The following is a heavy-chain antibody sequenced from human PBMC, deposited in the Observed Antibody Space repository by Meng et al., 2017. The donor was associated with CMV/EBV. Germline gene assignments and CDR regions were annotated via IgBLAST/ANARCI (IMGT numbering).Heavy chain of an antibody. Sequence: ASVKVSCKASGYTFTSYGISWVRQAPGQGLEWMGWISAYNGNTNYAQKLQGRVTMTTDTSTSTAYMELRSLRSDDTAVYYCARIGYYTIFGNYYGMDPWGQGTLVTVSS. D-gene: IGHD3-3*01. CDR2: ISAYNGNT. V-gene: IGHV1-18*01. J-gene: IGHJ5*02. CDR1: GYTFTSYG. CDR3: ARIGYYTIFGNYYGMDP.